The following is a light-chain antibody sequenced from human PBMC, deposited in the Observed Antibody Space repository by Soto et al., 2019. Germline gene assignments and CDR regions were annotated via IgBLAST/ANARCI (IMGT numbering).Light chain of an antibody. V-gene: IGLV1-51*01. Sequence: QSVLTQPPSVYAAPGQKVTLSCSGRSSNIGNNHVSWYQQLPRTAPKLLIYDNTKRPAGSPDRFSGSNSGTSATLGITGLQAGDEAEFYCGTWGDRLSAWVFAGGTKRTVL. CDR3: GTWGDRLSAWV. J-gene: IGLJ3*02. CDR1: SSNIGNNH. CDR2: DNT.